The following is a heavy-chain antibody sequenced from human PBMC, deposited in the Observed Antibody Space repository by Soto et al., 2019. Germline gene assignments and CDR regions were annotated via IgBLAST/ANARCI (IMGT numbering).Heavy chain of an antibody. Sequence: SVKVSCKASGFTFTSSAVQWVRQARGQRLEWIGWIVVGSGNTNYAQEFQERVTITRDMSTSTAYMELSSLRSEDTAVYYCAADALHYYDSSGYYLAYYGMDVWGQGTTVTVSS. J-gene: IGHJ6*02. CDR1: GFTFTSSA. CDR2: IVVGSGNT. D-gene: IGHD3-22*01. V-gene: IGHV1-58*01. CDR3: AADALHYYDSSGYYLAYYGMDV.